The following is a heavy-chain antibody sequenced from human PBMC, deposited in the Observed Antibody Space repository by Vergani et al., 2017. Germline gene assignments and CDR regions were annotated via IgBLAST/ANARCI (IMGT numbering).Heavy chain of an antibody. CDR3: ARDRSGHCSNTKCAYFDY. V-gene: IGHV3-48*01. CDR2: ISRSSSTI. Sequence: EVQLVESGGGLVQPGGSLRLSCAASGSTFSSYAMNWVRQAPGKGLEWVSYISRSSSTIYYADSVKGRFTISRDNAKNSLHLQMNNLRAEDTAVYYCARDRSGHCSNTKCAYFDYWGQGTLVTVSS. D-gene: IGHD2-2*01. CDR1: GSTFSSYA. J-gene: IGHJ4*02.